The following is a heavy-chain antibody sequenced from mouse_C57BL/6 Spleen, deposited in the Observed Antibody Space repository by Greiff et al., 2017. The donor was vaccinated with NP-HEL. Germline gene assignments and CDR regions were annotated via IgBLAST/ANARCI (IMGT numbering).Heavy chain of an antibody. CDR1: GFTFSDYY. J-gene: IGHJ1*03. D-gene: IGHD1-1*01. CDR3: ARDRRGYYGSPPYFDV. Sequence: EVKLVESEGGLVQPGSSMKLSCTASGFTFSDYYMAWVRQVPEKGLEWVANINYDGSSTYYLDSLKSRFIISRDNAKNILYLQMSSLKSEDTATYYCARDRRGYYGSPPYFDVWGTGTTVTVSS. CDR2: INYDGSST. V-gene: IGHV5-16*01.